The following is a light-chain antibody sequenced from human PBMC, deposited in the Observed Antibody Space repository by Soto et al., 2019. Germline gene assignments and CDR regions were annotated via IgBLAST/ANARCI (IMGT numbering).Light chain of an antibody. J-gene: IGLJ3*02. CDR2: GVS. Sequence: QSALTQPASVSGSPGQSITISCTGTSSDVGRYKYVSWYQQHPGKVPKLMIYGVSNRPSGVSSRFSGSKSGNTASLTISGLQAADEADYYCTSYTSTSARVFGGGTKLTVL. CDR1: SSDVGRYKY. V-gene: IGLV2-14*01. CDR3: TSYTSTSARV.